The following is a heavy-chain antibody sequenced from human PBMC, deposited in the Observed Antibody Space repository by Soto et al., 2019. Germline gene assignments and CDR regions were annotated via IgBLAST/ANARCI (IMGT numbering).Heavy chain of an antibody. J-gene: IGHJ4*02. D-gene: IGHD3-10*02. CDR2: ISATVGVT. Sequence: PWGSLRLSCAASGFKFSNYAMSWVRQAPGKGLEWVSLISATVGVTYYADSVKGRFTISRDNSHNTLYLQVHSLTAEDTAVYYCAKDRRAGGNSAFYVGFWGQGRQVSAS. CDR1: GFKFSNYA. V-gene: IGHV3-23*01. CDR3: AKDRRAGGNSAFYVGF.